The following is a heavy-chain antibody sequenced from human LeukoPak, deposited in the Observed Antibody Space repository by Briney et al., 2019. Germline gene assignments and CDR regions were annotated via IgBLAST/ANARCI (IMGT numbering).Heavy chain of an antibody. CDR2: INPNSGGT. CDR1: GYTFTGYY. D-gene: IGHD2-2*01. V-gene: IGHV1-2*02. J-gene: IGHJ6*03. CDR3: ARGGSPIFYYYMDV. Sequence: ASVKVSCKASGYTFTGYYMHWVRQAPGQGLEWMGWINPNSGGTKYAQKFQGRVTTTRDTSISTTYMELSRLKSDDTAIYYCARGGSPIFYYYMDVWGEGTTVTISS.